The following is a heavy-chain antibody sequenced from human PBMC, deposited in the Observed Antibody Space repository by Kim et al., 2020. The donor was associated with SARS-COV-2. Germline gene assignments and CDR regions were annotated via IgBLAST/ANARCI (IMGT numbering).Heavy chain of an antibody. V-gene: IGHV1-18*01. J-gene: IGHJ4*02. D-gene: IGHD3-16*01. Sequence: ASVKVSCKTSGDTSSTSGFSWVRQAPGQGLEWMGWINTKEGDTNYVQKFQDRISMTTDSSTNTAYMELRRLKPDDTAVYYCVRGTWGDVNDYWGQGTLVTVSS. CDR3: VRGTWGDVNDY. CDR2: INTKEGDT. CDR1: GDTSSTSG.